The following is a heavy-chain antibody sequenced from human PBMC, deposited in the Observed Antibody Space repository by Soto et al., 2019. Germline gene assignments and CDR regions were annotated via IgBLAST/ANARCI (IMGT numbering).Heavy chain of an antibody. CDR2: IWYDGSNK. CDR1: GFTFSRYG. V-gene: IGHV3-33*01. J-gene: IGHJ4*02. CDR3: ARDREQWLVGYYFDY. D-gene: IGHD6-19*01. Sequence: QVQLVESGGGVVQPGRSLRLSCAASGFTFSRYGMHWVRQAPGRGLEWVAVIWYDGSNKYYADSVKGRFTISRDNSKDTLDLQMNSLRAEDTAVYYCARDREQWLVGYYFDYWGQGTLVTVSS.